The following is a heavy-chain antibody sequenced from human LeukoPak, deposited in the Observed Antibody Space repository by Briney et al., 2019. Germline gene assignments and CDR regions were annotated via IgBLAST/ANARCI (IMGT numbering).Heavy chain of an antibody. Sequence: ASVKVSCKASGYTFTSYDINWVRQAPGQGLEWVGWMNHNSGNTGHAQKFQGRDTMTRNTSISTAYMELSSLRSEDTAVYYCARGGPSPPETYYYDSSGSFIDYWGQGTLVTVSS. CDR1: GYTFTSYD. V-gene: IGHV1-8*01. D-gene: IGHD3-22*01. CDR2: MNHNSGNT. CDR3: ARGGPSPPETYYYDSSGSFIDY. J-gene: IGHJ4*02.